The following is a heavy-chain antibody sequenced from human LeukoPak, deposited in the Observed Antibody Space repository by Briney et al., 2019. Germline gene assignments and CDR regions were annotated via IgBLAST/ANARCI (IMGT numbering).Heavy chain of an antibody. D-gene: IGHD3-3*01. V-gene: IGHV3-7*01. Sequence: GGSLRLSCAASGFTFSSYWMSWVRQAPGKGLEWVANIKQDGSEKYYVDSVKGRFTISRDNAKNSLCLQMNSLRAEDTAVYYCARQLRNPILGFLEWFDYWGQGTLVTVSS. CDR1: GFTFSSYW. J-gene: IGHJ4*02. CDR3: ARQLRNPILGFLEWFDY. CDR2: IKQDGSEK.